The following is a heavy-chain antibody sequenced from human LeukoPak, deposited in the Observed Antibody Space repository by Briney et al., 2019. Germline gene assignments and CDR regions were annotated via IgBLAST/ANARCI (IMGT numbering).Heavy chain of an antibody. D-gene: IGHD5-18*01. Sequence: SGGSLRLSCEASRLTFSTSWMSWVRQAPGKGLEWVASIKQDGSEISYVDSVKGRFTISRDNAKNSLYLQMNSLRAEDTAVYYCARHLSGVTGYTYGRGIDYWGQGTLVTVSS. CDR2: IKQDGSEI. CDR3: ARHLSGVTGYTYGRGIDY. J-gene: IGHJ4*02. V-gene: IGHV3-7*01. CDR1: RLTFSTSW.